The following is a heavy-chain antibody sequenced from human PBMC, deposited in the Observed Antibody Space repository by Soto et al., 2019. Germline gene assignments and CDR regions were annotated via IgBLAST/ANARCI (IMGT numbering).Heavy chain of an antibody. CDR2: INSDGSST. Sequence: EVQLVESGGGLVQPGGSLRLSCAASGFTCSSYWMHWVHQAPGKGLVWVSRINSDGSSTSYADSVKGRFTISRDNAKNTVYLQMNSLRAEDTAVYYCARTSLVVPAATREDYWGQGTLVTVSS. J-gene: IGHJ4*02. D-gene: IGHD2-15*01. V-gene: IGHV3-74*01. CDR1: GFTCSSYW. CDR3: ARTSLVVPAATREDY.